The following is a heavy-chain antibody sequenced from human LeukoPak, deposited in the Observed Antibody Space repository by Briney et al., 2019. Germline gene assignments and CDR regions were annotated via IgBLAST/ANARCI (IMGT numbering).Heavy chain of an antibody. Sequence: PSETLSLTCTVSGGSIRSYYWSWIRQPPGKGLEWIGYIYYSGSTNYNPSLKSRVTISVDTSKNQFSLKLRSVMAADTAVYYCARALIGYYFDYWGQGTLVTVSS. CDR1: GGSIRSYY. CDR2: IYYSGST. J-gene: IGHJ4*02. CDR3: ARALIGYYFDY. D-gene: IGHD2-8*01. V-gene: IGHV4-59*08.